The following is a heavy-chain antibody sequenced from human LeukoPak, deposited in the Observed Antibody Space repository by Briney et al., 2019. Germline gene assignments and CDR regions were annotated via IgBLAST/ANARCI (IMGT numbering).Heavy chain of an antibody. J-gene: IGHJ4*02. CDR1: GFTFSSYA. Sequence: GGSLRLSCAASGFTFSSYAMHWVRQAPGKGLEWVAVISYDGRNKYYADSVKGRFTISRDNSKNTLYLQMNSLRAEDTAVYYCARGGGYFDYWGQGTLVTVSS. V-gene: IGHV3-30*04. CDR2: ISYDGRNK. CDR3: ARGGGYFDY.